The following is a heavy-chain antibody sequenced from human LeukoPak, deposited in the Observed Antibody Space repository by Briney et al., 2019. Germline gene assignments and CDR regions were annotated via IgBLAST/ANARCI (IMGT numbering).Heavy chain of an antibody. D-gene: IGHD6-19*01. V-gene: IGHV1-2*02. Sequence: ASVRLSCKASGYTFTGHYMHWVRQARGQGLEWMGWIDPSSGGTNYAQRFQGSVTMTRDTSINTVYMALSRLTSADTPVYYCARWRGYSSGWSGPFDDWGQGSLVPVSP. CDR1: GYTFTGHY. J-gene: IGHJ4*02. CDR2: IDPSSGGT. CDR3: ARWRGYSSGWSGPFDD.